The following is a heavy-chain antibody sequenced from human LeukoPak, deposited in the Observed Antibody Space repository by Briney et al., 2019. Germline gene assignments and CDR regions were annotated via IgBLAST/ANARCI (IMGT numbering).Heavy chain of an antibody. CDR1: GYTFTSYG. D-gene: IGHD4-23*01. CDR3: ARDRADYGGNSFFDY. CDR2: ISAYNGNT. Sequence: ASVKVSCKASGYTFTSYGISWVRQAPGQGFEWMGWISAYNGNTNYAQKLQGRVTMTTDTSTSTAYMELRSLRSDDTAVYYCARDRADYGGNSFFDYWGQGTLVTVSS. J-gene: IGHJ4*02. V-gene: IGHV1-18*01.